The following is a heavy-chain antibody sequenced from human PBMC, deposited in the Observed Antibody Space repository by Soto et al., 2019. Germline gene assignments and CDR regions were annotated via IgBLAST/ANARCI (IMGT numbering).Heavy chain of an antibody. Sequence: SETLSLTCTDSGGSISSYYWSWIRQPPGKGLEWIGYTYYSGSTNYNPSLKSRVTISVDTSKNQFSLKLSSVTAADTAVYYCARHFSASSPLGWLRSCFGYWGPGTLGTVSS. D-gene: IGHD3-22*01. CDR2: TYYSGST. J-gene: IGHJ4*02. CDR3: ARHFSASSPLGWLRSCFGY. CDR1: GGSISSYY. V-gene: IGHV4-59*08.